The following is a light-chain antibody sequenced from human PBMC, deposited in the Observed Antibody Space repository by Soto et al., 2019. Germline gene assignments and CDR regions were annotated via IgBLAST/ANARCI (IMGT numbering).Light chain of an antibody. J-gene: IGKJ2*01. CDR2: GAS. CDR3: QQYGSSLYT. V-gene: IGKV3-20*01. CDR1: QSFSNTY. Sequence: DIVWTQSQGTLYLSPGEGASLACRASQSFSNTYLAWYQHNPGQSPRILSYGASRRAAGISDRFSGSGTGTDFTLTLSRIEPEHFAVYYCQQYGSSLYTVRQGTKPESK.